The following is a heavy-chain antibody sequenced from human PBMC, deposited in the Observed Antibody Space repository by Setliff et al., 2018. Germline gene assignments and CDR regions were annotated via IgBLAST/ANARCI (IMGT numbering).Heavy chain of an antibody. CDR2: VSASGST. CDR3: ARRDGSIIYREFFDY. J-gene: IGHJ4*02. CDR1: GASISDFY. D-gene: IGHD3-10*01. V-gene: IGHV4-4*07. Sequence: PSETLSLTCTVSGASISDFYWTWIRQPAGKELEWIGRVSASGSTTYNPSLKSRVTMSIDTSTNQISLNLTSVTAADTAMYYCARRDGSIIYREFFDYWGQGALVTVSS.